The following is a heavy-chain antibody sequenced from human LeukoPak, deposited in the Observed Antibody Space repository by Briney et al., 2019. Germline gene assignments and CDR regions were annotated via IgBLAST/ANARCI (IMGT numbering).Heavy chain of an antibody. Sequence: ASVKVSCKASGYTFTSYAMNWVRQAPGQGLEWMGWINPNSGGTNYAQKFQGRVTMTRDTSISTAYMELSRLRSDDTAVYYCARDGITMVRGVIIKGPYFDYWGQGTLVTVSS. V-gene: IGHV1-2*02. CDR3: ARDGITMVRGVIIKGPYFDY. CDR2: INPNSGGT. CDR1: GYTFTSYA. D-gene: IGHD3-10*01. J-gene: IGHJ4*02.